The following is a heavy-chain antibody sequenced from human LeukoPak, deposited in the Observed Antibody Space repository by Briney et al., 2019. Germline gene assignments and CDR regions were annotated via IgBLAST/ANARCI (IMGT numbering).Heavy chain of an antibody. J-gene: IGHJ4*02. CDR3: ARDRGYYVFDY. CDR2: ISGNGVGT. Sequence: GGSLRLSCAASGFAFRSYGMSWVRQAPGKGLEWVSAISGNGVGTYYADSVKGRFTISRDNAQNSLYLQMNSLRAEDTAVYYCARDRGYYVFDYWGQGTLVTVSS. D-gene: IGHD3-22*01. V-gene: IGHV3-23*01. CDR1: GFAFRSYG.